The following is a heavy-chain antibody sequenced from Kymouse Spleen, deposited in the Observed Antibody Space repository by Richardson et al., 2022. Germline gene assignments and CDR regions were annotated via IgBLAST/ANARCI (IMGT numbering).Heavy chain of an antibody. V-gene: IGHV4-34*01. CDR1: GGSFSGYY. D-gene: IGHD3-10*01. CDR2: INHSGST. Sequence: QVQLQQWGAGLLKPSETLSLTCAVYGGSFSGYYWSWIRQPPGKGLEWIGEINHSGSTNYNPSLKSRVTISVDTSKNQFSLKLSSVTAADTAVYYCARRITMVRGVISWYFDLWGRGTLVTVSS. CDR3: ARRITMVRGVISWYFDL. J-gene: IGHJ2*01.